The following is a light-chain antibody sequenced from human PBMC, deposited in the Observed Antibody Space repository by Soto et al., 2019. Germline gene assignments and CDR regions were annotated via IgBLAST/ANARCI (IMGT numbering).Light chain of an antibody. V-gene: IGLV2-8*01. CDR3: CSHAGSNNIVV. J-gene: IGLJ2*01. CDR1: SSDVGGYNY. CDR2: EVT. Sequence: QSALTQPPSASGSPGQSVTISCTGTSSDVGGYNYVSWYQHHPGKAPKLMIYEVTKRPSGVPDRFSGSKSGNTASLTVSGLQAEDEADYYCCSHAGSNNIVVFGGGTKLTVL.